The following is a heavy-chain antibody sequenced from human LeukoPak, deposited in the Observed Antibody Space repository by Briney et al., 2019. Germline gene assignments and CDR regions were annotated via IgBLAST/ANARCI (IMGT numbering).Heavy chain of an antibody. CDR3: ARGGTQYYDILTGYSPFDY. D-gene: IGHD3-9*01. V-gene: IGHV4-59*12. J-gene: IGHJ4*02. Sequence: SETLSLTCTVSGGSISSYYWSWIRQPPGKGLEWIGEIYHSGSTNYNPSLKSRVTISVDKSKNQFSLKLSSVTAADTAVYYCARGGTQYYDILTGYSPFDYWGQGTLVTVSS. CDR2: IYHSGST. CDR1: GGSISSYY.